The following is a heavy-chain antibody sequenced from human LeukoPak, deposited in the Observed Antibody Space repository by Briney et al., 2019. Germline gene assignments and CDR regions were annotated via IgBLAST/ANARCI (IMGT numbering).Heavy chain of an antibody. CDR2: ISAYNGNT. CDR3: ARILDYYGSGSTFDC. V-gene: IGHV1-18*01. J-gene: IGHJ4*02. CDR1: GYTFTSYG. D-gene: IGHD3-10*01. Sequence: GASVKVSCKASGYTFTSYGISWVRQAPGQGLEWMGWISAYNGNTNYAQKLQGRVTMTTDTSTSTAYMELRSLRSDDTAVYYCARILDYYGSGSTFDCWGQGTLVTVSP.